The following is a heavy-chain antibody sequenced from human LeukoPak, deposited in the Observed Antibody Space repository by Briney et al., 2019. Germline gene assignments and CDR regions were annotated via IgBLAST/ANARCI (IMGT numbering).Heavy chain of an antibody. V-gene: IGHV4-4*02. D-gene: IGHD6-19*01. CDR3: ARSAAVTGQFDF. CDR2: IYHVGST. CDR1: GASISSSNW. Sequence: PSGTLSLTCTVSGASISSSNWWTWVRQPPGEALEWIGEIYHVGSTKYNPSLRSRLTISVDKSKNSFSLSLTSVTAADTAFYYCARSAAVTGQFDFWGPGTLVTVSS. J-gene: IGHJ4*02.